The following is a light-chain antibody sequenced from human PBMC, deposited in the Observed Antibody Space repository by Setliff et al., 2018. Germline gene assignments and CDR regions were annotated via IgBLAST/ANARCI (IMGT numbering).Light chain of an antibody. J-gene: IGLJ1*01. CDR1: SYDIGNFNY. Sequence: SALTQPASVSGSPGQSITISCTGTSYDIGNFNYVSWYQHHPGSAPKLILYDVSSRPSGVSNRLSGSKSGNTASLTISGLQAEDEADYFCTSYTAVKTYVFGTGTKVTVL. V-gene: IGLV2-14*01. CDR2: DVS. CDR3: TSYTAVKTYV.